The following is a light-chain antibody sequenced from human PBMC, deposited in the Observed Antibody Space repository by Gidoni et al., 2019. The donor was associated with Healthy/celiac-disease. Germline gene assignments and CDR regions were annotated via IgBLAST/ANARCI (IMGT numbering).Light chain of an antibody. CDR1: QGISSY. V-gene: IGKV1-8*01. Sequence: AIRMTQPPSSFSASTGDRVTITCRASQGISSYLAWYQQQPGKAPKLLIYAASTLQSGVPSRFSGSGSGTDFTLTISCLQSEDFATYYCQQYYSYPLFTFGPGTKVDIK. CDR2: AAS. CDR3: QQYYSYPLFT. J-gene: IGKJ3*01.